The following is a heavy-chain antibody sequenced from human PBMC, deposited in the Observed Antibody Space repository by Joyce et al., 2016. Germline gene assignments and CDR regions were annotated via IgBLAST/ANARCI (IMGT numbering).Heavy chain of an antibody. CDR2: SYPGDSDI. CDR1: GYSFTNFW. CDR3: AGRKTDTDGFDI. V-gene: IGHV5-51*03. D-gene: IGHD1-1*01. Sequence: EVQLVQSGAEVKKPGESLKISCKASGYSFTNFWIGWVRQMPGKGLEWMWISYPGDSDIRYSPSFQGQVTISADKSISTAYLQWSSLKASDSAIYYCAGRKTDTDGFDIWGQGTMVTVSS. J-gene: IGHJ3*02.